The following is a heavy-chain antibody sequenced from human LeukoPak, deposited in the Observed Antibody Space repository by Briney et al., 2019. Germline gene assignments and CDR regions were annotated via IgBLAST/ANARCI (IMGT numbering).Heavy chain of an antibody. J-gene: IGHJ5*02. V-gene: IGHV4-59*08. CDR2: IYSSVST. CDR3: AKRAVTTAGDLWFDP. Sequence: PSETLSLTCTVSGGSVNNNYWGWIRQPPGKGLEWVGYIYSSVSTTYNPSLESRLTISIDTSKNHFSLKLSSVTAADTAVYYCAKRAVTTAGDLWFDPWGQGTLVTVSS. CDR1: GGSVNNNY. D-gene: IGHD2-21*01.